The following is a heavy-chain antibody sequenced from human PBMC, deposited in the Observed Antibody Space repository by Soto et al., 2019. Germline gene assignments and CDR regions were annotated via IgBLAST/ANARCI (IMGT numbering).Heavy chain of an antibody. Sequence: ASVKVSCKASGYTFTSYDINWVRQATGQGFEWMGWMNPNSGNTGYAQKFQGRVTMTRNTSISTAYMELSSLRSEDTAVYYCARGGLSWNYPYYYGMDVWGQGTTVTVSS. CDR2: MNPNSGNT. CDR3: ARGGLSWNYPYYYGMDV. J-gene: IGHJ6*02. D-gene: IGHD1-7*01. V-gene: IGHV1-8*01. CDR1: GYTFTSYD.